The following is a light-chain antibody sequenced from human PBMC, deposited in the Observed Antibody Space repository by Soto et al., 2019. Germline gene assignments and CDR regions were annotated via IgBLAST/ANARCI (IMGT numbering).Light chain of an antibody. J-gene: IGKJ5*01. CDR2: GTS. V-gene: IGKV3-20*01. CDR1: ERIYSAY. CDR3: QQYGNSPIP. Sequence: VMTQSAGSLSFSLEYIATIAWRPSERIYSAYLGWYQQKPGQAPRLLIYGTSSRATGIPDRFSGSGSGTDFTLTISRLEPEDFAVYYCQQYGNSPIPFGQGTRLAI.